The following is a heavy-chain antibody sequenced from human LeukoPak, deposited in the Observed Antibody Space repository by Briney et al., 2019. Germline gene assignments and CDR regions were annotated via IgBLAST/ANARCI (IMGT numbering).Heavy chain of an antibody. CDR1: GFTFSSYG. CDR3: AKDGPSRTTVTTGSDY. Sequence: GGSLRLSCAASGFTFSSYGMHWVRQAPGKGLEWVAVISYDGSNKYYADSVKGRFTISRDNSKNTLYLQMNSLRAEDTAVYYCAKDGPSRTTVTTGSDYWGQGTLVTVSS. D-gene: IGHD4-17*01. CDR2: ISYDGSNK. J-gene: IGHJ4*02. V-gene: IGHV3-30*18.